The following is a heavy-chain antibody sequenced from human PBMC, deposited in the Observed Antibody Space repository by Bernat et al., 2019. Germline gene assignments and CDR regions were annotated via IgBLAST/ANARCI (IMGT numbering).Heavy chain of an antibody. V-gene: IGHV3-48*03. Sequence: EVQLVESGGGLVKTGGSLRLSCVASGFTFSSYEMNWVRQAPGKGLEWVSYISSSGSTIYYADSVKGRFTISRDNAKNSLYLQMNSLRAEDTAVYYCARGTYYDFWSGLVWFDPWGQGTLVTVSS. J-gene: IGHJ5*02. CDR1: GFTFSSYE. CDR3: ARGTYYDFWSGLVWFDP. CDR2: ISSSGSTI. D-gene: IGHD3-3*01.